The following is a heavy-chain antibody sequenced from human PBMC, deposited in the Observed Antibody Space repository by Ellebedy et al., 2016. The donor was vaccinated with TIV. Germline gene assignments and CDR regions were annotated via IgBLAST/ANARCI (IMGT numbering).Heavy chain of an antibody. CDR3: ARGDGGYCGGDCAAGFDP. CDR2: ISAYNGNT. J-gene: IGHJ5*02. CDR1: GYTFTSYG. D-gene: IGHD2-21*01. V-gene: IGHV1-18*01. Sequence: ASVKVSCXASGYTFTSYGISWVRQAPGQGLEWMGWISAYNGNTNYAQKLQGRVTMTTDTSTSTAYMELRSLRSDDTAVYYCARGDGGYCGGDCAAGFDPWGQGTLVTVSS.